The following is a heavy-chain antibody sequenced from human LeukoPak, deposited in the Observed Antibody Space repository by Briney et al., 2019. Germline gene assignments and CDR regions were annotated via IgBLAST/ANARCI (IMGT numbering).Heavy chain of an antibody. Sequence: GGSLRLSCAASGFTFSSYGMHWVRQAPGKGLEWVAVISYDGSNKYYADSVKGRFTISRDNSKNTLYLQMNSLGVSDTAIYYCAKEDGRGSSFDSWGQGTLVTVSS. CDR2: ISYDGSNK. D-gene: IGHD3-10*02. V-gene: IGHV3-30*18. CDR3: AKEDGRGSSFDS. J-gene: IGHJ4*02. CDR1: GFTFSSYG.